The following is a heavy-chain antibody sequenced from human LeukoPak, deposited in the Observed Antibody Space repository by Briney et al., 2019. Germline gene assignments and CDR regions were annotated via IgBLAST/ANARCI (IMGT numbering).Heavy chain of an antibody. J-gene: IGHJ4*02. CDR3: AKDGPLMVGATPPVVY. V-gene: IGHV4-39*02. Sequence: SETLSLTCTVSGGSISSSSYYWGWIRQPPGKGLEWIGSIYYSGSTYYNPSLKSRVTISVDTSRNQFSLKLSSVTAADTAVYYCAKDGPLMVGATPPVVYWGQGTLVTVSS. CDR2: IYYSGST. D-gene: IGHD1-26*01. CDR1: GGSISSSSYY.